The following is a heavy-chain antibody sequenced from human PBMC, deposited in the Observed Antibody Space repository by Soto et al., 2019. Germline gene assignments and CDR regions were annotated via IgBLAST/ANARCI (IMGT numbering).Heavy chain of an antibody. J-gene: IGHJ4*02. D-gene: IGHD2-2*01. CDR2: IYYSGST. V-gene: IGHV4-59*12. CDR3: ARGRTSSPTPGDY. Sequence: SETLSLTCTVSGGSISSYYWSWIQQPPGKGLEWIGYIYYSGSTNYNPSLKSRVTISVDTSKNQFSLKLSSVTAADTAVYYCARGRTSSPTPGDYWGQGTLVTVSS. CDR1: GGSISSYY.